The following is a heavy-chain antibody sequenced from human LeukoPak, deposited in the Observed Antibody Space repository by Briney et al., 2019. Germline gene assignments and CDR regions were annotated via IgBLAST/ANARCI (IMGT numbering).Heavy chain of an antibody. CDR1: GFTFSSYA. CDR3: AKLGCSSTSCLYGMDV. CDR2: ISGSGGST. V-gene: IGHV3-23*01. Sequence: GASLRLSCAASGFTFSSYAMSWVRQAPGKGLEWVSAISGSGGSTYYADSVKGRFTISRDNSKNTLYLQMNSLRAEDTAAYYCAKLGCSSTSCLYGMDVWGQGTTVTVSS. D-gene: IGHD2-2*01. J-gene: IGHJ6*02.